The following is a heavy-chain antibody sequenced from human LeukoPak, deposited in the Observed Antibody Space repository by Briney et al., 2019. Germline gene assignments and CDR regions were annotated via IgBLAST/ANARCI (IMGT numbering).Heavy chain of an antibody. D-gene: IGHD6-19*01. CDR2: INHSGST. CDR3: ARHYQSEYSSGFEYFQH. CDR1: GGSFSGYY. V-gene: IGHV4-34*01. J-gene: IGHJ1*01. Sequence: PSETLSLTCAVYGGSFSGYYWSWIRQPPGKGLEWIGEINHSGSTNYNPSLKSRVTISVDTSKNQFSLKLSSVTAADTAVYYCARHYQSEYSSGFEYFQHWGQGTLVTVSS.